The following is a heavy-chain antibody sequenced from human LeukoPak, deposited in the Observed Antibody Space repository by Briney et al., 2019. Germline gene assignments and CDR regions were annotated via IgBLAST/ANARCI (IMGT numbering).Heavy chain of an antibody. J-gene: IGHJ4*02. D-gene: IGHD2-2*02. CDR2: ISYDGSNK. Sequence: GASLRLSCAASGFTFSSYAMHWVRQAPGKGLEWVAVISYDGSNKYYADSVRGRFTISRDNSKNTLYLQMNSLRAEDTAVYYCARDLGYCSSTSCYTAEHFDYWGQGTLVTVSS. CDR1: GFTFSSYA. CDR3: ARDLGYCSSTSCYTAEHFDY. V-gene: IGHV3-30-3*01.